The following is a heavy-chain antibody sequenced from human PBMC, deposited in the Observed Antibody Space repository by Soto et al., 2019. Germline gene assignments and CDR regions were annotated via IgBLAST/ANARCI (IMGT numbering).Heavy chain of an antibody. V-gene: IGHV3-23*01. D-gene: IGHD6-19*01. Sequence: VGSLRLSCVGSAFSFSNYAMSWLSQTPGKGLEWISSVSAGGDDIYYAESVKGRFTISRDNSKATLFLQMNSVKADDTATYYCARGGSGWYPFDYWGQGTLVTV. J-gene: IGHJ4*02. CDR3: ARGGSGWYPFDY. CDR2: VSAGGDDI. CDR1: AFSFSNYA.